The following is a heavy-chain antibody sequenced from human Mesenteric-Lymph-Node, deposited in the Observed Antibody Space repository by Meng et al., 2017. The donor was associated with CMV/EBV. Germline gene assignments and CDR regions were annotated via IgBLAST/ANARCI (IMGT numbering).Heavy chain of an antibody. V-gene: IGHV1-46*04. J-gene: IGHJ4*02. CDR2: INPSGGST. Sequence: YTFTTYYMHWMRQAPGEGLEWMGIINPSGGSTSYAQKLQGRVSMTGDTSTSTVYMELSSLRSEDTAVYYCARDMGLCISTSCPYFDYWGQGTLVTVSS. D-gene: IGHD2-2*01. CDR1: YTFTTYY. CDR3: ARDMGLCISTSCPYFDY.